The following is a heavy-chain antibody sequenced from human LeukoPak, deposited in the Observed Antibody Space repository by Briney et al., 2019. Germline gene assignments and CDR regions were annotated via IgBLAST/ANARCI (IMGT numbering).Heavy chain of an antibody. Sequence: ASVKVSCKASGYTFTSYGISWVRQAPGQGLEWMGWISAYNGNTYSAQKLQGRVTMTTDTSTSTAYMELRSLSSDDTAVYYCARDWPSPTAGDYDYWGQGTLVTVSS. D-gene: IGHD4-17*01. CDR1: GYTFTSYG. V-gene: IGHV1-18*01. CDR2: ISAYNGNT. J-gene: IGHJ4*02. CDR3: ARDWPSPTAGDYDY.